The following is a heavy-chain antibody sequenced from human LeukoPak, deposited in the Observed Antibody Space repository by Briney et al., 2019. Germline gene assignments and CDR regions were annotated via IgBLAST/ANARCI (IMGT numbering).Heavy chain of an antibody. J-gene: IGHJ2*01. CDR1: GGSISSSSYY. V-gene: IGHV4-39*07. D-gene: IGHD4-17*01. Sequence: PSETLSLTCTVSGGSISSSSYYWGWIRQPPGKGLEWIGSIYYSGSTYYNPSLKSRVTISVDTSKNQFSLKLSSVTAADTAVYYCARVSGTDYGDSYWYFDLWGRGTLVTVSS. CDR2: IYYSGST. CDR3: ARVSGTDYGDSYWYFDL.